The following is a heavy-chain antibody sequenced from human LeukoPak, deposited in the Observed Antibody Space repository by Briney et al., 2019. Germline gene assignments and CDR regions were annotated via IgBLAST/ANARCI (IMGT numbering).Heavy chain of an antibody. Sequence: SETLSLTCTVSGGSISSAGYYWSWIRQHPGKGLEWIGYIYYSGSTYYNPSLKSRVIISVDTSKNQFSLKLSSVTAADTAVYFCVRGPRFLELLADDAFDIWGQGTMVTVSS. CDR1: GGSISSAGYY. CDR3: VRGPRFLELLADDAFDI. V-gene: IGHV4-31*03. D-gene: IGHD3-3*01. J-gene: IGHJ3*02. CDR2: IYYSGST.